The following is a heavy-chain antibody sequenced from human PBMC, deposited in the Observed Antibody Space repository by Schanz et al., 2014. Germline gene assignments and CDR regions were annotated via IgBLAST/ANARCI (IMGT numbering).Heavy chain of an antibody. CDR1: GGTFSSYT. V-gene: IGHV1-69*02. CDR3: ARGRGCTGGSCYSWYDL. CDR2: IIPVLNIA. Sequence: QVQLVQSGAEVKKPGSSVKVSCKLSGGTFSSYTISWMRQAPGQGLEWMGKIIPVLNIATYAQRFQGRVSSTADKSTSTAYMELSSLRFDDTAVYYCARGRGCTGGSCYSWYDLWGQGTLVTVAS. D-gene: IGHD2-15*01. J-gene: IGHJ5*02.